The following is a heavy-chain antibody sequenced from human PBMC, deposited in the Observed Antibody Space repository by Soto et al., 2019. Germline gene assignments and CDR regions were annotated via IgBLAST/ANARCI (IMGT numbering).Heavy chain of an antibody. D-gene: IGHD2-15*01. CDR2: INPSGGST. CDR1: GYTFTSYY. CDR3: ACSAYCSGGSCYRYNWFDP. J-gene: IGHJ5*02. Sequence: GASVKVSCKASGYTFTSYYMHWVRQAPGQGLEWMGIINPSGGSTSYAQKFQGRVTMTRDTSTSTVCMELSSLRSEDTAVYYCACSAYCSGGSCYRYNWFDPWGQGTLVTVSS. V-gene: IGHV1-46*03.